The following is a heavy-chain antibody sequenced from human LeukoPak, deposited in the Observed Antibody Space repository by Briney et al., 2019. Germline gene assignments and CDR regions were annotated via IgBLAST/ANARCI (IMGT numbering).Heavy chain of an antibody. V-gene: IGHV1-2*02. J-gene: IGHJ6*03. CDR1: VYTFTGYY. CDR2: INPNSGGT. CDR3: ARQYYDFWSGYYYYYYMDV. Sequence: ASVKVSCKASVYTFTGYYMHWVRHAPGQGLEWVGWINPNSGGTNYAQKFQGRVTMTRDTSISTAYMELSRLRSDDTAVYYCARQYYDFWSGYYYYYYMDVWGKGTTVTVSS. D-gene: IGHD3-3*01.